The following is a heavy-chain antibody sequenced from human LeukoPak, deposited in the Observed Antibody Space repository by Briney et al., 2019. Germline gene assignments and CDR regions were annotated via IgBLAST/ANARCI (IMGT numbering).Heavy chain of an antibody. CDR2: IYRSGST. CDR3: ARGTFGYYMDF. V-gene: IGHV4-38-2*02. J-gene: IGHJ6*03. CDR1: NYSISNSLY. D-gene: IGHD1-14*01. Sequence: SEPLSLTCSGSNYSISNSLYWGWLRQPPGKGLGWIGSIYRSGSTLYNPSLQSRVTISLDTSNTQFSQKLSSVTAADTAVYCCARGTFGYYMDFWGKGTTVTVSS.